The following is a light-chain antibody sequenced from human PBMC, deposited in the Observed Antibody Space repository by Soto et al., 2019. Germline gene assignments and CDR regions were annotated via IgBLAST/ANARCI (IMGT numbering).Light chain of an antibody. Sequence: QSVLTQPPSASGTPGQRVTSSCSGSSSNIGSNTVNWYQQLPGTPPKLLIYKNNKRPSGVPDRFYGSKSGTSASLAISGLQSEDEADDYCAAWDDSLNGVLFGGGTKLTVL. CDR3: AAWDDSLNGVL. CDR1: SSNIGSNT. CDR2: KNN. J-gene: IGLJ2*01. V-gene: IGLV1-44*01.